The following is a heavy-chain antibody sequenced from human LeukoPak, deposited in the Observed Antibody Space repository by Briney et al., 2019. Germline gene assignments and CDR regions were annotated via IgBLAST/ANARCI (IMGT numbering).Heavy chain of an antibody. CDR3: ARRVGVNHFDY. D-gene: IGHD1-26*01. V-gene: IGHV1-46*01. J-gene: IGHJ4*02. Sequence: ASVKVSCKASGYTFTSYYVHWVRQAPGQGLEWMGVINPSGGSISYAQKFQGRVTMTRDTSTSTVYMELSSLRSEDTAVYYCARRVGVNHFDYWGQGTLVAVPS. CDR2: INPSGGSI. CDR1: GYTFTSYY.